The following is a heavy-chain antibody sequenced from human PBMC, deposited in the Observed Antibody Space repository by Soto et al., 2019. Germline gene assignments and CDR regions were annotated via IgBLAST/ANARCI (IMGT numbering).Heavy chain of an antibody. CDR2: VNPNSGGT. CDR1: GYTFTGYY. Sequence: GASVKVSCKASGYTFTGYYMHWVRQAPGQGLEWMGWVNPNSGGTNYAQKFQGWVTMTRDTSISTAYMELSRLRSDDTAVYYCALLTDTAMVTAWGQGTLVTVSS. V-gene: IGHV1-2*04. CDR3: ALLTDTAMVTA. J-gene: IGHJ5*02. D-gene: IGHD5-18*01.